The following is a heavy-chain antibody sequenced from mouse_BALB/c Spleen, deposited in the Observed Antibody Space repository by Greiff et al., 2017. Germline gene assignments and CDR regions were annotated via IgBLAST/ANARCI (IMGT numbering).Heavy chain of an antibody. J-gene: IGHJ3*01. CDR2: ISSGGSYT. Sequence: EVKLMESGGGLVKPGGSLKLSCAASGFTFSSYAMSWVRQTPEKRLEWVATISSGGSYTYYPDSVKGRFTISRDNAKNTLYLQMSSLRSEDTAMYYCARHGYDDDKAWFAYWGQGTLVTVSA. CDR1: GFTFSSYA. V-gene: IGHV5-9-3*01. D-gene: IGHD2-4*01. CDR3: ARHGYDDDKAWFAY.